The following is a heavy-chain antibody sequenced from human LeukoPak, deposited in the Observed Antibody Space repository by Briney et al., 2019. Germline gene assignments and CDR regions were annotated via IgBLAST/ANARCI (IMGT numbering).Heavy chain of an antibody. CDR2: ISGSGGST. CDR1: GFTFNSYA. Sequence: GGSLRLSCAASGFTFNSYAMSWVRQAPGKGLEWVSAISGSGGSTYYADSVKGRFTISRDNSKNTLYLQMNSLRAEDTAVYYCAKCYYDSSSYYFGAFDIWGQGTLVTVSS. V-gene: IGHV3-23*01. J-gene: IGHJ3*02. D-gene: IGHD3-22*01. CDR3: AKCYYDSSSYYFGAFDI.